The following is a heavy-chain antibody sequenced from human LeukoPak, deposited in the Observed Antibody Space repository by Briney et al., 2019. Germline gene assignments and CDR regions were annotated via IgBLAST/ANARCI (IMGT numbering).Heavy chain of an antibody. CDR1: GSTFSSYA. J-gene: IGHJ4*02. CDR3: AKVDFVVIYGSGSYYIDY. V-gene: IGHV3-23*01. CDR2: ISGSGGST. D-gene: IGHD3-10*01. Sequence: GGSLRLSCAASGSTFSSYAMSWVRQAPGKGLEWVSGISGSGGSTYYADSVKGRFIISRDNSKNTLYLQTNSLRAEDTAVYFCAKVDFVVIYGSGSYYIDYWGQGTLVTVSS.